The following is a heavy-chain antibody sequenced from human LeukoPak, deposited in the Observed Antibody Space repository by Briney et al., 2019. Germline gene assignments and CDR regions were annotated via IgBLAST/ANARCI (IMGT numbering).Heavy chain of an antibody. Sequence: GGSLRLSCADSGFTFSNYNMNWVRQAPAKAMEWVSSITSSGTYTFYADSVKGRFTISRDNAKNSLYLQMDSLGPEDTAVYYCARDPYSGNYGTYYYYYMDVWGKGTTVTISS. CDR3: ARDPYSGNYGTYYYYYMDV. V-gene: IGHV3-21*01. J-gene: IGHJ6*03. CDR1: GFTFSNYN. D-gene: IGHD1-26*01. CDR2: ITSSGTYT.